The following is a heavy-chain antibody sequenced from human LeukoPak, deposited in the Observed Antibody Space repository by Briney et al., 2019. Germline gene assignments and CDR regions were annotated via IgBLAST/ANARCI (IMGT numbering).Heavy chain of an antibody. J-gene: IGHJ3*02. CDR2: ISGSGYTT. CDR3: AKGGRGDAFDI. Sequence: GGSLRLSCAASGLTFSSYAMSWVRQAPGKGLEWVSAISGSGYTTYYADSVKGRFTISRDNSKNTLYLQMDSLRAEDTAVYYCAKGGRGDAFDIWGQGTMVTVSS. D-gene: IGHD1-1*01. V-gene: IGHV3-23*01. CDR1: GLTFSSYA.